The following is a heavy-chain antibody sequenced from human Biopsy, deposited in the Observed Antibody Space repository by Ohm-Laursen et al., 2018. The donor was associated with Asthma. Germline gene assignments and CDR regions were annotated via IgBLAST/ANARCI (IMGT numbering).Heavy chain of an antibody. CDR2: ISYDGSNK. Sequence: SLRLSCAASKSPIRTFALHWVRQAPGKGLEWVAVISYDGSNKYYADSVKGRFTISRDNSKNTLYLQMNSLRAEDTAVYYCARDAWELQKPYAYYFDYWGQGTLVTVSS. CDR1: KSPIRTFA. D-gene: IGHD1-26*01. CDR3: ARDAWELQKPYAYYFDY. J-gene: IGHJ4*02. V-gene: IGHV3-30-3*01.